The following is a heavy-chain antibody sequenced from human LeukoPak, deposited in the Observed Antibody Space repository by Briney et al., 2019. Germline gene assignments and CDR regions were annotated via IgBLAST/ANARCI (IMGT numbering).Heavy chain of an antibody. D-gene: IGHD7-27*01. CDR3: ARDWGFDAFDI. V-gene: IGHV3-7*01. Sequence: GGSLRLSCAASGFIFSRNWMTWVRQAPGKGLEWVANIKPDGSEKYYVDPVKGRFAISRDNAKNSLYLQMNSLRAEDTAVYYCARDWGFDAFDIWGHGTMVTVSS. J-gene: IGHJ3*02. CDR2: IKPDGSEK. CDR1: GFIFSRNW.